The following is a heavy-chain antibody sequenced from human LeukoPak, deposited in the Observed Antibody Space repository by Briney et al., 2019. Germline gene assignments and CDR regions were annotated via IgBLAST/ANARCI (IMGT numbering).Heavy chain of an antibody. J-gene: IGHJ4*02. CDR2: IYTSGST. Sequence: SETLSLTCTVSGGSISSYYRSWIRQPAGKGLEWIGRIYTSGSTNYNPSLKSRVTMSVDTSKNQFSLKLSSVTAADTAVYYCARGKAAAGTRYFDYWGQGTLVTVSS. V-gene: IGHV4-4*07. CDR3: ARGKAAAGTRYFDY. D-gene: IGHD6-13*01. CDR1: GGSISSYY.